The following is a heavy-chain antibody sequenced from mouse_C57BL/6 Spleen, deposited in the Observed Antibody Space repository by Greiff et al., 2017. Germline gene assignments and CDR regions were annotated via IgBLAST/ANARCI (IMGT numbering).Heavy chain of an antibody. Sequence: EVMLVESGGDLVKPGGSLKLSCAASGFTFSSYGMSWVRQTPDKRLEWVATISSGGSYTYYPDSVKGRFTISRDNAKNTLYLQMGRLKSEDTAKYYCARRGSNDEGNFDYWGQGTTLTVSS. J-gene: IGHJ2*01. V-gene: IGHV5-6*02. CDR1: GFTFSSYG. CDR2: ISSGGSYT. CDR3: ARRGSNDEGNFDY. D-gene: IGHD2-12*01.